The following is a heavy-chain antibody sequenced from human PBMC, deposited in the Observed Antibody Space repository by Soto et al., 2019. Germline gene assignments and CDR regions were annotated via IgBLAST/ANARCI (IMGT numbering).Heavy chain of an antibody. V-gene: IGHV3-30-3*01. CDR1: GFTISNYG. CDR2: ISYDGTIT. D-gene: IGHD2-2*01. CDR3: ATTRVGPCSSIICFSGIFDGLEV. Sequence: QVQLVESGGGVVQPGRSLRLSCAASGFTISNYGMHWVRQAPGKGLEWVAGISYDGTITYYADSVKGRFTISRDNSKKTLYLQMNSLRTEDTAVYYCATTRVGPCSSIICFSGIFDGLEVWGQGTTVTVSS. J-gene: IGHJ6*02.